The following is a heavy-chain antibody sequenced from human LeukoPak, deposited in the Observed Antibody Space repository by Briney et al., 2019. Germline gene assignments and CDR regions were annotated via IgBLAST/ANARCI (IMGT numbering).Heavy chain of an antibody. CDR2: IYHSGST. CDR1: GYSISSGYY. J-gene: IGHJ4*02. V-gene: IGHV4-38-2*01. CDR3: AXXEXXDTAMYY. D-gene: IGHD5-18*01. Sequence: CXVSGYSISSGYYWGWIRQPPGKGLEWIGSIYHSGSTYYNPSLKSRVTISVDTSKNQFSMKMSSVTAADTAVYYCAXXEXXDTAMYYWGQGTLVTVSS.